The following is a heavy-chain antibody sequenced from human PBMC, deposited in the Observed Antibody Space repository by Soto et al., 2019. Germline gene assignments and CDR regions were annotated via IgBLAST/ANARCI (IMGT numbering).Heavy chain of an antibody. CDR1: VGPVNSVY. CDR3: ARGGGDIVVVTATHSYYFDY. CDR2: IYHSGST. D-gene: IGHD2-21*02. J-gene: IGHJ4*02. Sequence: SETLSLTCPVSVGPVNSVYWNWIRQPAGKGLEWSGEIYHSGSTNCNPSLKSRVTMSVDTSKNQFSLKLSSVTAADTAVYYCARGGGDIVVVTATHSYYFDYWGQGTLVTASS. V-gene: IGHV4-4*07.